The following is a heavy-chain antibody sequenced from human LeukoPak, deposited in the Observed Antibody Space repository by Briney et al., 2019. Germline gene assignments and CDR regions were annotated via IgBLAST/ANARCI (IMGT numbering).Heavy chain of an antibody. D-gene: IGHD2-15*01. J-gene: IGHJ1*01. CDR1: GYTFTSYG. CDR2: ISAYNGNT. Sequence: GASVKVSCKASGYTFTSYGISWVRQAPGQGLEWMGWISAYNGNTNYAQKFQGRVTMTRDTSISTAYMELSRLRSDDTAVYYCARVVAAHRDDGTEYFQHWGQGTLVTVSS. CDR3: ARVVAAHRDDGTEYFQH. V-gene: IGHV1-18*01.